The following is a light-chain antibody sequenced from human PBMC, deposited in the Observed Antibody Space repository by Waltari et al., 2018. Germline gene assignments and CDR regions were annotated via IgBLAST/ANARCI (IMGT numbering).Light chain of an antibody. Sequence: EIVSTRSPGTLSLSPGERATLSCRASQRISRTLVWYQKKPGQAPRLLIYAASTRATGIPDRFSGSGSGTDFSLTISRLEPEDFAVYYCQHYLRLPVTFGQGTKVEIK. CDR1: QRISRT. CDR2: AAS. CDR3: QHYLRLPVT. V-gene: IGKV3-20*01. J-gene: IGKJ1*01.